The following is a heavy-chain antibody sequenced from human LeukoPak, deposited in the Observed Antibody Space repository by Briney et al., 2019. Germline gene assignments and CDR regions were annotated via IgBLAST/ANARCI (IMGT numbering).Heavy chain of an antibody. CDR3: ARGLPAAQTSFDY. Sequence: GGSLRLSCAASGFTFSSYAMSWVRQAPGKGLEWVAVIWYDGSNKYYADSVKGRFTISRDNSKNTLSLQMNSLRDEDTAVYYCARGLPAAQTSFDYWGQGTLVTVPS. J-gene: IGHJ4*02. CDR2: IWYDGSNK. V-gene: IGHV3-33*08. D-gene: IGHD2-2*01. CDR1: GFTFSSYA.